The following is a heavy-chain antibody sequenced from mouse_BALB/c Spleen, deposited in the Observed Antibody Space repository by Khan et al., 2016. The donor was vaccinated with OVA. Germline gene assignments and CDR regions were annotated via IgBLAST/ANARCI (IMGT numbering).Heavy chain of an antibody. D-gene: IGHD4-1*01. Sequence: QVRLQQSGAELARPGASVKLSCKASGYTFTDYYLNWVKQRTGQGLEWIGDIYPGSGNTYYNERFKGKATLTADKSSSTAYMQLSSLTSEDSAVYFGVRSGTGSFAYWGQGTLVTVSA. CDR1: GYTFTDYY. V-gene: IGHV1-77*01. CDR3: VRSGTGSFAY. CDR2: IYPGSGNT. J-gene: IGHJ3*01.